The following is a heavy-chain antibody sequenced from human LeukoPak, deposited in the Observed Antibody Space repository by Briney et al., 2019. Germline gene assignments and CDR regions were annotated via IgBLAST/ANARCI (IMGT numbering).Heavy chain of an antibody. J-gene: IGHJ3*02. CDR2: ISSSSSTI. CDR3: ARWPVEMATIRDAFDI. V-gene: IGHV3-48*01. CDR1: GFTFSSYS. D-gene: IGHD5-24*01. Sequence: QAGGSLRLSCAASGFTFSSYSMNWVRQAPGKGLEWVSYISSSSSTIYYADSVKGRFTISRDNAKNSLYLQMNSLRAEDTAVYYCARWPVEMATIRDAFDIWGQGTMVTVSS.